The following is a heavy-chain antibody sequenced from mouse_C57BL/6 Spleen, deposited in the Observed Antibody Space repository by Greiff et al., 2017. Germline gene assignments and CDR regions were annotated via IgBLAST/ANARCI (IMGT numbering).Heavy chain of an antibody. J-gene: IGHJ1*03. CDR2: IYPGDGDT. CDR1: GYAFSSSW. Sequence: VKLVESGPELVKPGASVKISCKASGYAFSSSWMNWVKQRPGKGLEWIGRIYPGDGDTNYNGKFKGKATLTADKSSSTAYMQLSSLTSEDSAVYFCARSDTTVVDYFDVWGTGTTVTVSS. D-gene: IGHD1-1*01. CDR3: ARSDTTVVDYFDV. V-gene: IGHV1-82*01.